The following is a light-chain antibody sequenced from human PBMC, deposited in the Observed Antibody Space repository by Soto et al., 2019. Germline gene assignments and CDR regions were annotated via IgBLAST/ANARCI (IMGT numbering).Light chain of an antibody. CDR1: QSVSSSY. V-gene: IGKV3-20*01. Sequence: EIVLTQSPGTLSLSPGERATLSCRASQSVSSSYLGWYQQKPGQAPMLLIYGASSRATGIPDRFSGSGSGTEFTLTISRLQPEDFAVYYCQQYGSSPLTFGPGTKVDIK. CDR2: GAS. CDR3: QQYGSSPLT. J-gene: IGKJ3*01.